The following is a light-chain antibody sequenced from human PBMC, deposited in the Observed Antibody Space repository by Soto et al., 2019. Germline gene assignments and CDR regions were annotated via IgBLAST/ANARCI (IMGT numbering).Light chain of an antibody. J-gene: IGLJ2*01. CDR1: SSNIGAGYD. Sequence: QSVLTQPPSVSGAPGQRVTISCTGSSSNIGAGYDVHWYQQLPGTAPKLLIYSNSNRPSGVPDRFSGSKSGTSASLAITWLQAEDEADYYGQSYDSSLSGFVVFGGGTKLTVL. CDR3: QSYDSSLSGFVV. CDR2: SNS. V-gene: IGLV1-40*01.